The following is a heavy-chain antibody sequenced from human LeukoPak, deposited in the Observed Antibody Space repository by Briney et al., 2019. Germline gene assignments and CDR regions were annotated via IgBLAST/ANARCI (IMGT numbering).Heavy chain of an antibody. CDR2: IYYSGST. D-gene: IGHD2-21*02. Sequence: SETLSLTCTVSGGPISSSSYYWGWIRQPPGKGLEWIGSIYYSGSTYYNPSLKSRVTISVDTSKNQFSLKLSSVTAADTAVYYCARDAYCGGDCWPDYWGQGTLVTVSS. CDR1: GGPISSSSYY. J-gene: IGHJ4*02. V-gene: IGHV4-39*02. CDR3: ARDAYCGGDCWPDY.